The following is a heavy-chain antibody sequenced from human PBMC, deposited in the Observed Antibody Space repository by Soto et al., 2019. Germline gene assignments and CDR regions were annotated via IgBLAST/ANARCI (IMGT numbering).Heavy chain of an antibody. V-gene: IGHV4-30-4*01. Sequence: QVQMQESGPGLVKPSQTLSLTCTVSGGSISSGDYYWSWIRQPPGKGLEWIGYIHYSGSSYNNPSLKSRITISVDTSKNQFSLNLSSVTAADTAVYYCARDTRGLLDYGGQGTLVTVSS. D-gene: IGHD2-15*01. CDR1: GGSISSGDYY. CDR3: ARDTRGLLDY. J-gene: IGHJ4*02. CDR2: IHYSGSS.